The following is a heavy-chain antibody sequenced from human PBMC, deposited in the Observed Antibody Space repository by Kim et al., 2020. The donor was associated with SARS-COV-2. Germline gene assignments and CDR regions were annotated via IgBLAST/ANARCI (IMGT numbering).Heavy chain of an antibody. Sequence: HPALKSRVTTSGDTSKNQFPLKLSSVTAADTAVYYCARDPRGSYSPFDYWGQGTLVTVSS. V-gene: IGHV4-30-2*04. J-gene: IGHJ4*02. D-gene: IGHD1-26*01. CDR3: ARDPRGSYSPFDY.